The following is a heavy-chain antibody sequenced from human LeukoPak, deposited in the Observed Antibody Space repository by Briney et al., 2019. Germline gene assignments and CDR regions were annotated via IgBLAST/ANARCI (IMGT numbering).Heavy chain of an antibody. CDR3: TRVGHCGGDCYPIDY. Sequence: GRSLRLSCTASGFTFGDYAMSWVRQAPGKGLEWVGFIRSKAYGGTTEYAASVKGRFTISRDDSKSIAYLQMNSLKTEDTAVYYCTRVGHCGGDCYPIDYWGQGTLVTVSS. V-gene: IGHV3-49*04. CDR1: GFTFGDYA. CDR2: IRSKAYGGTT. J-gene: IGHJ4*02. D-gene: IGHD2-21*01.